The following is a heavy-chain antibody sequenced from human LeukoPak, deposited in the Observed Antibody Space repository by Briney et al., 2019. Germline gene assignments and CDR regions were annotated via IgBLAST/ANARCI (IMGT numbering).Heavy chain of an antibody. CDR1: GGTFSSYA. J-gene: IGHJ4*02. Sequence: GASVKVSCKASGGTFSSYAISWVRQAPGQGLEWMGGIIPIFGTANYAQKFQGRVTITADESTSTAYMELSSLRSEDTAVYYGARVADYESSGPMSYWGQGTLVTVSS. CDR3: ARVADYESSGPMSY. V-gene: IGHV1-69*13. D-gene: IGHD3-22*01. CDR2: IIPIFGTA.